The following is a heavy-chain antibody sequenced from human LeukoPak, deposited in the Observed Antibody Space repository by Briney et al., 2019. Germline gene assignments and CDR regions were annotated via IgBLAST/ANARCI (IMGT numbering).Heavy chain of an antibody. D-gene: IGHD3-3*01. Sequence: ASVKVSCTSSGYTFTGYYMHWVRQAPGQGLEWMGWINPNSGGTNYAQKFQGRVTMTRDTSISTAYMELSRLRSDDTAVYYCARSPYDFWSGYYPIDYWGQGTLVTVSS. CDR1: GYTFTGYY. J-gene: IGHJ4*02. CDR3: ARSPYDFWSGYYPIDY. V-gene: IGHV1-2*02. CDR2: INPNSGGT.